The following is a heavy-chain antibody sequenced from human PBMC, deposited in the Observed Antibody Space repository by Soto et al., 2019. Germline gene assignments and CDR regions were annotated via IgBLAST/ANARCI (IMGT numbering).Heavy chain of an antibody. CDR3: AREEIRFLEWLSPFDY. J-gene: IGHJ4*02. CDR1: GFTFSDYY. V-gene: IGHV3-11*01. Sequence: QVQLVESGGGLVKPGGSLRLSCAASGFTFSDYYMSWIRQAPGKGLEWVSYISSSGSTIYYADSVKGRFTISRDNAKNSLSLQMNSLRAEDTAVYYCAREEIRFLEWLSPFDYWGQGTLVTVSS. D-gene: IGHD3-3*01. CDR2: ISSSGSTI.